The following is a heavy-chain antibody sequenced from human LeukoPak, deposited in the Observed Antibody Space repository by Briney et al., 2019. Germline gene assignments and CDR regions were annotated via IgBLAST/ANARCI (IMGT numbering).Heavy chain of an antibody. D-gene: IGHD6-19*01. V-gene: IGHV3-30*04. CDR1: GFTFSSYA. CDR3: ARDRSVADTYYYGMDV. J-gene: IGHJ6*02. CDR2: ISYDGSNK. Sequence: PGGSLRLSCAASGFTFSSYAMHWVRQAPGKGLEWVAVISYDGSNKYYADSVKGRFTISRDNSKNTLYLQMNSLRAEDTAVYYCARDRSVADTYYYGMDVWGQGTTVTVSS.